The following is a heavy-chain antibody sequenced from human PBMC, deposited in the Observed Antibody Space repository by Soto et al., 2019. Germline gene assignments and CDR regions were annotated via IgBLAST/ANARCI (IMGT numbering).Heavy chain of an antibody. CDR1: GDSTSSSSYY. CDR2: IYYSGST. CDR3: ARRRAGNPDDWFDP. Sequence: TSETLSLTCTVSGDSTSSSSYYWGWIRQPPGKGLEWIGSIYYSGSTYYSPSFQGQVTISADKSINTAYLQWISLKASDTAMYYCARRRAGNPDDWFDPWGQGTLVTVS. V-gene: IGHV4-39*07. J-gene: IGHJ5*02. D-gene: IGHD6-13*01.